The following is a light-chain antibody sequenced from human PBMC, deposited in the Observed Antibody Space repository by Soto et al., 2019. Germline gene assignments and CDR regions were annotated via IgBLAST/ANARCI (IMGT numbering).Light chain of an antibody. CDR3: QQYGTSEII. CDR1: QSLTNSF. CDR2: DTS. Sequence: ELVLTQSPGTLSVSPGERATLSCRASQSLTNSFIAWYQQKPGQAPRLLIYDTSSRATGIPDRFSGSGSGTDFTLTISRLEPEDFAVFFCQQYGTSEIIFGQGTRLEI. J-gene: IGKJ5*01. V-gene: IGKV3-20*01.